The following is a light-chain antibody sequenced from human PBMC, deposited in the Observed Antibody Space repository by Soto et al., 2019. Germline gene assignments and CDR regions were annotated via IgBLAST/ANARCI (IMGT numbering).Light chain of an antibody. J-gene: IGKJ5*01. CDR1: QTVSSSY. V-gene: IGKV3-20*01. CDR2: GAS. Sequence: SPGTLSLSPGERATLSCRASQTVSSSYLAWYQQKPGQAPRLLIYGASSRATGIPDRFSGSGSGTDFTLTISRLEPEDVAVYYGQQYGSSSFTFGQGPRLEIK. CDR3: QQYGSSSFT.